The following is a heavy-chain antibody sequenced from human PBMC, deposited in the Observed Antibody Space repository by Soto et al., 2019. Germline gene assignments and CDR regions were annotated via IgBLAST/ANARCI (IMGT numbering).Heavy chain of an antibody. D-gene: IGHD3-10*01. CDR2: IIPILGIA. CDR3: AREEYYYGSGAFFDY. Sequence: SVKVSCKASGCTFSSYTITWVRQAPAQGLEWMGRIIPILGIANYAQKFQGRVTITADKSTSTAYMELSSLRSEDTAVYYCAREEYYYGSGAFFDYCGQGTLVTVSS. J-gene: IGHJ4*02. V-gene: IGHV1-69*04. CDR1: GCTFSSYT.